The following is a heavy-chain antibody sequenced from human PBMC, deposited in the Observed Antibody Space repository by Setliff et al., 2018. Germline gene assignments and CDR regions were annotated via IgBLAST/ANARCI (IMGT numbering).Heavy chain of an antibody. CDR1: GQFVITY. V-gene: IGHV4-38-2*02. J-gene: IGHJ4*02. Sequence: TLSLTCTVSGQFVITYWAWIRQPPGKGLEWLGTVYYDGTTYYNPSFKSRVTISVDTSKNQFSLRLTSVTAADTASYFCARQGGRLFDNWGQGTLVTVSS. CDR3: ARQGGRLFDN. CDR2: VYYDGTT.